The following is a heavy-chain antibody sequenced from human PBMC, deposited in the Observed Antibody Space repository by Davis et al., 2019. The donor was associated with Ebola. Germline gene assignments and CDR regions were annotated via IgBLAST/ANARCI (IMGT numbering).Heavy chain of an antibody. J-gene: IGHJ4*02. Sequence: GGSLRLSCAASGFTFSGSAMHWVRQASGKGLKWVGRIRSKANTYATAYAASVKGRFTISRDDSKNTAYLQMNSLKTEDTAVYYCTSTAGSVDYWGQGTLVTVSS. V-gene: IGHV3-73*01. CDR3: TSTAGSVDY. CDR2: IRSKANTYAT. CDR1: GFTFSGSA. D-gene: IGHD1-26*01.